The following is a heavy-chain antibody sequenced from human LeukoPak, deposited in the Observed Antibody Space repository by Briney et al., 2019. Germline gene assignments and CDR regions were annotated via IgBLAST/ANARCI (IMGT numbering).Heavy chain of an antibody. V-gene: IGHV3-21*01. CDR1: GFTFSNYS. CDR3: ARTEQAYYYGSGTFDY. J-gene: IGHJ4*02. CDR2: ISSSSSYI. Sequence: GGSLRLSCAASGFTFSNYSMNWVRQAPGKGLEWVSSISSSSSYIYYADSVKGRFTISRDNAKNSLYLQMNSLRAEDTAVYYCARTEQAYYYGSGTFDYWGQGTLVTVPS. D-gene: IGHD3-10*01.